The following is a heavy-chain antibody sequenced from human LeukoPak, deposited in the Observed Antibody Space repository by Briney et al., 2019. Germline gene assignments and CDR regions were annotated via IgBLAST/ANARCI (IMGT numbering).Heavy chain of an antibody. D-gene: IGHD3-3*02. J-gene: IGHJ4*02. Sequence: PGGSLRLSCAASGFTFSSYWMHWVRQTPGKGLVWVSRIDSDVRNTNYADFVKGRFTISRDNAKNTLYLQMASLRADDTAVYYCARTLTGAFFDSWGQGTLVTVSS. CDR1: GFTFSSYW. V-gene: IGHV3-74*01. CDR2: IDSDVRNT. CDR3: ARTLTGAFFDS.